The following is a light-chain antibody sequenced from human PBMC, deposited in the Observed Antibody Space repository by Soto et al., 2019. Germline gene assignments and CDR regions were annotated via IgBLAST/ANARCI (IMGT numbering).Light chain of an antibody. V-gene: IGKV1-5*01. Sequence: DIQMTQSPSTLSASLGDRVTITCRASQSISSGLAWYQQKPGKAPKVLIYDASSLQSGVPSRFSGSGSGTDFTLTISRLEPEDFAVYYCQQYGSSPLTFGGGTKVDNK. CDR2: DAS. CDR1: QSISSG. J-gene: IGKJ4*01. CDR3: QQYGSSPLT.